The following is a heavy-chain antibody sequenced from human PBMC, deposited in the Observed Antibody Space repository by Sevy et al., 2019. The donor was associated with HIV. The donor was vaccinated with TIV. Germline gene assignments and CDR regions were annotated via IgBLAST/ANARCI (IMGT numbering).Heavy chain of an antibody. V-gene: IGHV4-39*07. CDR1: GGSISSSSYY. CDR2: IYYSGST. J-gene: IGHJ4*02. Sequence: SETLSLTCTVSGGSISSSSYYWGWIRQPPGKGLEWIGSIYYSGSTYYNPSLKSRVTISVDTSKNQFSLNLNSVTAADTAVYYCARYMGSGTSFDYWGQGTLVTVSS. D-gene: IGHD6-13*01. CDR3: ARYMGSGTSFDY.